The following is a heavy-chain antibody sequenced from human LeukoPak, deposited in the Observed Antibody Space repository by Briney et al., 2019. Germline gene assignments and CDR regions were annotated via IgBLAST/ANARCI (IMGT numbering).Heavy chain of an antibody. CDR2: ISSSSSYI. D-gene: IGHD6-6*01. CDR3: ARGVARGLYSSSSEYYYYMDV. V-gene: IGHV3-21*01. CDR1: GFTFSSYS. J-gene: IGHJ6*03. Sequence: PGGSLRLSCAASGFTFSSYSMNWVRQAPGKGLEWVSSISSSSSYIYYADSVKGRFTISRDNAKNSLYLQMNSLRAEDTAVYYCARGVARGLYSSSSEYYYYMDVWGKGTTVTVSS.